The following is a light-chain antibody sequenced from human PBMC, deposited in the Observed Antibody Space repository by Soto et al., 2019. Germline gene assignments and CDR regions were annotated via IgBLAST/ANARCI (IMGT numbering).Light chain of an antibody. CDR3: CSYAGSSTPNWV. V-gene: IGLV2-23*01. Sequence: QSALTQPASVSGSPGQSITISCTGTSSDVGSYNLVSWYQQHPSKAPKLMIYEGSKRPSGVSNRFSGSKSGNTASLTISGLQAEDEADYYCCSYAGSSTPNWVFGGGTQLTVL. CDR2: EGS. J-gene: IGLJ3*02. CDR1: SSDVGSYNL.